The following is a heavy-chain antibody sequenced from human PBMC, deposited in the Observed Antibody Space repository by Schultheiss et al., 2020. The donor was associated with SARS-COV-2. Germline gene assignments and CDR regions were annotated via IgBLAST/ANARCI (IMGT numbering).Heavy chain of an antibody. Sequence: KISCKASGGTFSSYAISWVRQAPGQGLEWMGGIIPIFGTANYAQKFQGRVTITADESTSTAYMELSSLRSEDTAVYYCARWSPIAVAAIGFDYWGQGTLVTVSS. CDR1: GGTFSSYA. J-gene: IGHJ4*02. CDR3: ARWSPIAVAAIGFDY. CDR2: IIPIFGTA. D-gene: IGHD6-19*01. V-gene: IGHV1-69*01.